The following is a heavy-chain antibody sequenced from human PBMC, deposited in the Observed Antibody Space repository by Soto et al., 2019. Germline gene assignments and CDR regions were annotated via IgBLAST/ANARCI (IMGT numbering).Heavy chain of an antibody. J-gene: IGHJ4*02. CDR1: GYKFTGHY. CDR2: INPNSGAT. CDR3: ARENIFVVVREYYFDY. D-gene: IGHD3-3*01. V-gene: IGHV1-2*04. Sequence: QVQLLQSGAEVKKPGASVKVSCKASGYKFTGHYVHWVRQAPGQGIEWMGCINPNSGATNYAQNFQDWVIMTRDTSSSTVYMELSRLRSDDTAIYYGARENIFVVVREYYFDYWGQGTRVTVSS.